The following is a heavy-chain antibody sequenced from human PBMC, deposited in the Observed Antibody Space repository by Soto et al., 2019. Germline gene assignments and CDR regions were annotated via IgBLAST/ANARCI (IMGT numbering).Heavy chain of an antibody. V-gene: IGHV5-10-1*01. CDR1: GYSCAGYW. Sequence: PGASLKISCKGSGYSCAGYWITWVRQKPGKGLEWMGRIDPSDSQTYHSPSFRGHVTISVTKSITTVFLQWSSLRASDTAMYYCARQIYDSDTGPNFQYYFDSWGQGTPVTVSS. CDR3: ARQIYDSDTGPNFQYYFDS. CDR2: IDPSDSQT. D-gene: IGHD3-22*01. J-gene: IGHJ4*02.